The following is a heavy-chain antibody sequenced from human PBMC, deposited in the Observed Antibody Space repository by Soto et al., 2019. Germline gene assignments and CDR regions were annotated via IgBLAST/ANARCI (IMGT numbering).Heavy chain of an antibody. V-gene: IGHV3-30*19. D-gene: IGHD3-16*01. CDR3: ARWGTTGGLDV. J-gene: IGHJ1*01. CDR2: TSYDGTNK. CDR1: GFTFRSYV. Sequence: QVQLVESGGGVVQPGTSLRVSCVASGFTFRSYVIHWVRQAPGKGLEWVALTSYDGTNKYYSDSVRGRFTISRDNSRNTVDLQMDSLRVEDTALYYCARWGTTGGLDVWGQGTLVSVSS.